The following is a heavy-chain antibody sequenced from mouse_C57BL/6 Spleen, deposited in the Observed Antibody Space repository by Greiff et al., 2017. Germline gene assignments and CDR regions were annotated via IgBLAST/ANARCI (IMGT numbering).Heavy chain of an antibody. CDR3: ARVTAQALYFDY. D-gene: IGHD3-2*02. CDR1: GYTFTNYW. V-gene: IGHV1-63*01. CDR2: IYPGGGYT. J-gene: IGHJ2*01. Sequence: VQLQESGAELVRPGTSVKMSCKASGYTFTNYWIGWAKQRPGHGLEWIGDIYPGGGYTNYNEKFKGKATLTADKSSSTAYMQFSSLTSEDSAIYYCARVTAQALYFDYWGQGTTLTVSS.